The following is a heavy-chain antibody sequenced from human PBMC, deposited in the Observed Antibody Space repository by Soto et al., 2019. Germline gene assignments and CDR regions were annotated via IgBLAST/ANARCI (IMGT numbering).Heavy chain of an antibody. CDR3: ARSALRYYGSGSYWVYYYGMDV. CDR1: GFTFSSYG. J-gene: IGHJ6*02. CDR2: IWYDGSNK. Sequence: GGSLRLSCAASGFTFSSYGMHWVRQAPGKGLEWVAVIWYDGSNKYYADSVKGRFTISRDNSKNTLYLQMNSLRAEDTAVYYCARSALRYYGSGSYWVYYYGMDVWGQGTTVTVSS. V-gene: IGHV3-33*01. D-gene: IGHD3-10*01.